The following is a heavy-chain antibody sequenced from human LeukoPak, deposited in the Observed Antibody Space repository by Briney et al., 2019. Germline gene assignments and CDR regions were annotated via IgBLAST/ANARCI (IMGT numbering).Heavy chain of an antibody. CDR1: GGSIRSSYYY. CDR3: ARDEYYGSGNYWYYFNY. D-gene: IGHD3-10*01. V-gene: IGHV4-39*02. J-gene: IGHJ4*02. Sequence: SETLSLTCTVSGGSIRSSYYYWGWIRQPPGKGLEWIGSIYDSGSTYYNPSLKSRVTISVDTSKNQFSLKLNSVTAADTAVYYCARDEYYGSGNYWYYFNYWGQGTLVTVSS. CDR2: IYDSGST.